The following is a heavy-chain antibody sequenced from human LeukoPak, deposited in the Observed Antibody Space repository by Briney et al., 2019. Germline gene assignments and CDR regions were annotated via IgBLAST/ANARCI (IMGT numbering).Heavy chain of an antibody. V-gene: IGHV4-59*11. D-gene: IGHD3-22*01. Sequence: PSETLSLTCTVSGVSICGHYWSWIRQPPGNGLEWIGFVYYSGRTRYNPSLHSRVTISADTSKNHLSLKLTSVTAADTAVYYCARLLDNDSSGDPDTFDMWGQGVKVTVSS. J-gene: IGHJ3*02. CDR2: VYYSGRT. CDR3: ARLLDNDSSGDPDTFDM. CDR1: GVSICGHY.